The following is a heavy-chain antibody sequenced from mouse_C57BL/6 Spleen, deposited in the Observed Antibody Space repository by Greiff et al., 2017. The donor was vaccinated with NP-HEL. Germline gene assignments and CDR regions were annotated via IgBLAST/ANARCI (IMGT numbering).Heavy chain of an antibody. CDR1: GYTFTEYT. CDR3: ARHEDPHYYGSSEWYFDV. J-gene: IGHJ1*03. Sequence: QVQLQQSGAELVKPGASVKLSCKASGYTFTEYTIHWVKQRSGQGLEWIGWFYPGSGSIKYNEKFKDKATLTADKSSSTVYMELSRLTSEDSAVYFCARHEDPHYYGSSEWYFDVWGTGTTVTVSS. V-gene: IGHV1-62-2*01. D-gene: IGHD1-1*01. CDR2: FYPGSGSI.